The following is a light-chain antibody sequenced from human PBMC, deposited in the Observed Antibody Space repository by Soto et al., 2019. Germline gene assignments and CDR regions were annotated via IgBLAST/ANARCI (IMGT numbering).Light chain of an antibody. Sequence: EIVLTQSPGTLSLSPGETATLSCRSSQSVISSYLAWYQQKPGQPPRLLIFGTSIRATGIPDRISGSGSGTDFSLTISRLEPEDFAVYYCQQRLFWPLFTFGQGTRLEIK. V-gene: IGKV3-20*01. CDR1: QSVISSY. CDR3: QQRLFWPLFT. J-gene: IGKJ2*01. CDR2: GTS.